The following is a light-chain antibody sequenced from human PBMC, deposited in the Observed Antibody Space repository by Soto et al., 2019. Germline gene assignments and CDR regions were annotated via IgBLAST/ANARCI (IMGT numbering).Light chain of an antibody. CDR3: SSYAGRATVV. CDR2: EVT. J-gene: IGLJ2*01. V-gene: IGLV2-8*01. CDR1: SSDVGDYNY. Sequence: QSVLTQPPSASGSPGQSVTISCTGTSSDVGDYNYVSWYQPHPGKAPKLMIFEVTKRPSGVPDRFSGSQSGNTASLTVSGLQADDEADYYCSSYAGRATVVFGGGTKLTVL.